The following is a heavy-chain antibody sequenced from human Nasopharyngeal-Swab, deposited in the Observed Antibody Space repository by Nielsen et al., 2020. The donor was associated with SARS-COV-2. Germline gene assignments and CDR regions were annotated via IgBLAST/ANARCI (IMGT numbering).Heavy chain of an antibody. CDR3: ARGSSGSSWYEKYWYFDL. V-gene: IGHV4-39*01. CDR2: MYYSGST. Sequence: SETLSLTCTVSGGSISGSSYYWGWIRQPPGKGLEWIGSMYYSGSTYYNPSLKSRVTISVDTSKNQFSLKLSSVTAADTAVYYCARGSSGSSWYEKYWYFDLWGRGTLVTVSS. CDR1: GGSISGSSYY. D-gene: IGHD6-13*01. J-gene: IGHJ2*01.